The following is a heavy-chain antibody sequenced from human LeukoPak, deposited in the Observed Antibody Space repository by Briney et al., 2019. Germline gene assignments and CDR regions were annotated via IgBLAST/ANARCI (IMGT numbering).Heavy chain of an antibody. D-gene: IGHD5-24*01. J-gene: IGHJ4*02. CDR1: GFTFSSYS. Sequence: GGSLRLSCAASGFTFSSYSFTWVRQAPGKGLEWVSYISSSSSTIYYADSVKGRFTISRDNAKNSLHLQMSSLRDEDSAVYYCARDRLMGYWGQGTLVTVSS. CDR3: ARDRLMGY. CDR2: ISSSSSTI. V-gene: IGHV3-48*02.